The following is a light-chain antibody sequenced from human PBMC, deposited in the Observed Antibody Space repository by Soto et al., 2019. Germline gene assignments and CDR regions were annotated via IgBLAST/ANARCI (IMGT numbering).Light chain of an antibody. CDR3: QQRSSWPST. Sequence: EIVLTQSPATLSLSPGEGATLSCRASQSVSNYLAWYQQKPGQVPRLLIYDVSTRATGIPGRFSGSGSGTDFTLTISSLEPEDFAVYYCQQRSSWPSTFGGGTKVEIK. CDR2: DVS. J-gene: IGKJ4*01. V-gene: IGKV3-11*01. CDR1: QSVSNY.